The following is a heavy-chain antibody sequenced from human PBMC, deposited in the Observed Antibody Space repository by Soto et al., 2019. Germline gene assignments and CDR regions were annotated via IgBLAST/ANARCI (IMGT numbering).Heavy chain of an antibody. J-gene: IGHJ3*01. CDR2: ISSGSDYI. Sequence: EVQLVESGGGLVQPGGSLRLSCAASGFTFSSYSMNWVRQAPGKGLEWVSSISSGSDYIFYADSVKGRFTISRDNPNTSLFPQMTSLTAGDTAVFNCARSPVGDAFNVWGQGKVVTVSS. CDR1: GFTFSSYS. CDR3: ARSPVGDAFNV. V-gene: IGHV3-21*01.